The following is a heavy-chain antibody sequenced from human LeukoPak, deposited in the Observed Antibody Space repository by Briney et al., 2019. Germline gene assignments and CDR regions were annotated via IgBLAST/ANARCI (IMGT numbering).Heavy chain of an antibody. D-gene: IGHD1-26*01. J-gene: IGHJ4*02. CDR3: ARVRERDLFDY. V-gene: IGHV4-59*01. CDR1: GGSISSYY. Sequence: SETLSLTCTVSGGSISSYYWSWIRQPPGKGLEWIGYIYYSGSTNYNPSLKSRVTISVDTSKNQFSLKLSSVTAADTAVYYRARVRERDLFDYWGQGTLVTVSS. CDR2: IYYSGST.